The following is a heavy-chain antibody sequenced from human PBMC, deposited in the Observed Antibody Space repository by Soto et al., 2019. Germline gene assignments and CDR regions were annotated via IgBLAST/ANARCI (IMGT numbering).Heavy chain of an antibody. V-gene: IGHV3-49*03. Sequence: PGGSLRLSCTASGFPFGDYAMLWFRQAPGEGLEWVGFIRSKAYGGTTEYAASVEGRFTISRDDSKSIAYLQMNSLKTEDTAVYYCTRDPDEYYDSSRSSGLDIWGQGTMVTVSS. J-gene: IGHJ3*02. D-gene: IGHD3-22*01. CDR2: IRSKAYGGTT. CDR1: GFPFGDYA. CDR3: TRDPDEYYDSSRSSGLDI.